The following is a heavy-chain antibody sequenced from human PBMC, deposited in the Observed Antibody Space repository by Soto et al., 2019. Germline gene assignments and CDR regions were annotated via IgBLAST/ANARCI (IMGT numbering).Heavy chain of an antibody. D-gene: IGHD2-15*01. Sequence: VQLVESGGGSVQPGRSLRLSCAASGFTFDDYAMHWVRRVPGKGLEWVSSISWNGNIIGYADSVKGRFTISRDNAKNSLYLQMNSLQPEDTALYYCAKGGPDAFCGGGRCYFESWGQGTLVTVSS. CDR2: ISWNGNII. V-gene: IGHV3-9*01. CDR1: GFTFDDYA. J-gene: IGHJ4*02. CDR3: AKGGPDAFCGGGRCYFES.